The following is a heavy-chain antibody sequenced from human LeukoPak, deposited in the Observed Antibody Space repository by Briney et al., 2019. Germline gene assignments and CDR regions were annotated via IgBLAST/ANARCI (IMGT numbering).Heavy chain of an antibody. V-gene: IGHV3-11*01. D-gene: IGHD2/OR15-2a*01. Sequence: PGGSLRLSCAASGFTFSDYYMSWLRLTPGQGLEWLSSISSHDSSTYYADSVKGRFTISRDNAKTSLYLQTNSLRAEDTAVFYCARTLFFYGLDGYSPYYFHYWGQGALVTVSS. CDR3: ARTLFFYGLDGYSPYYFHY. J-gene: IGHJ4*02. CDR2: ISSHDSST. CDR1: GFTFSDYY.